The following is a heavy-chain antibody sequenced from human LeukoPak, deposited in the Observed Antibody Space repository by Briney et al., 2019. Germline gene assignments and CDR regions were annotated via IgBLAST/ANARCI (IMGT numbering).Heavy chain of an antibody. CDR1: GYTFTSYG. CDR2: ISAYNGNT. Sequence: ASVKVSCKASGYTFTSYGISWVRQAPGQGLGWMGWISAYNGNTNYAQKLQGRVTMTTDTSTSTAYMELRSLRSDDTAVYYCARIVTIFGVVTDYYYYYYVDVWGKGTTVTVSS. V-gene: IGHV1-18*01. J-gene: IGHJ6*03. D-gene: IGHD3-3*01. CDR3: ARIVTIFGVVTDYYYYYYVDV.